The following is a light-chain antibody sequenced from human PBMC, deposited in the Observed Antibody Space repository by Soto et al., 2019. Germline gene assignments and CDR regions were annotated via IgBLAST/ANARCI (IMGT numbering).Light chain of an antibody. CDR1: QSVSSN. J-gene: IGKJ1*01. Sequence: EIVMTQSPATPSLSPGERATLSCRASQSVSSNVAWYQQIPGQTPRLLIYGASTRATGIPARFSGSGSGTDFTLTISRMEPEDFAVDYCQQYGSSGTFGQGTKVDIK. CDR2: GAS. V-gene: IGKV3-20*01. CDR3: QQYGSSGT.